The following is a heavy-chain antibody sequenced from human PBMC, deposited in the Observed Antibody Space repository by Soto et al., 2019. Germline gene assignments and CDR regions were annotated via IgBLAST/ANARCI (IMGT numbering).Heavy chain of an antibody. CDR2: IYYNGSA. CDR1: GGYLSGSSYY. CDR3: ASELSGYAYGPGEVY. V-gene: IGHV4-30-4*01. J-gene: IGHJ4*02. D-gene: IGHD6-25*01. Sequence: LSLTSTVSGGYLSGSSYYWSWIRQPPGEGLEWIGYIYYNGSAYYNPSLMSRVTMSVDTSKNEFSLNLNSVTAADTAVYFCASELSGYAYGPGEVYWGQGTLVTVSS.